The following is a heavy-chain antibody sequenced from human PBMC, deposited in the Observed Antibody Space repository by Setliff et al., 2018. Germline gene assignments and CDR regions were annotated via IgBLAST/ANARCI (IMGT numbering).Heavy chain of an antibody. D-gene: IGHD1-1*01. Sequence: PSETLSLTCTVSGGSISSGTYYWSWIRQHPGRGLEWIGYIYYSGTTYYNPSLKSRVTISIDTSKSQFSLKLSSVTAADTAVYYCARTGTYRYFDYWGQGTLVTVSS. CDR1: GGSISSGTYY. J-gene: IGHJ4*02. CDR3: ARTGTYRYFDY. V-gene: IGHV4-30-4*08. CDR2: IYYSGTT.